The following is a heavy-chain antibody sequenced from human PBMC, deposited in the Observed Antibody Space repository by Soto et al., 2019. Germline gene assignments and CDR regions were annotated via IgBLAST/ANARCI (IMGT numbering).Heavy chain of an antibody. CDR3: ARGSLGYCSGGSCYAVNWFDP. CDR2: IYTSGST. V-gene: IGHV4-4*07. D-gene: IGHD2-15*01. CDR1: GGSISSYY. J-gene: IGHJ5*02. Sequence: QVQLQESGPGLVKPSETLSLTCTVSGGSISSYYWSWIRQPAGKGLEWIGRIYTSGSTNYNPSLKSRVTMSVDTSKNQFSLKLSSVTAADTAVYYCARGSLGYCSGGSCYAVNWFDPWGQGTLVTVSS.